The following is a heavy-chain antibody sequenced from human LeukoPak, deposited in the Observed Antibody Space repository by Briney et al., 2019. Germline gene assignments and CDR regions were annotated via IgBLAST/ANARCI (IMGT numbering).Heavy chain of an antibody. CDR2: ISAYNGNT. CDR1: GYTFTSYG. CDR3: ARVGDIVVVPADLTWFDP. Sequence: ASVKVSCKASGYTFTSYGISWVRQAPGQGLEWMGWISAYNGNTNYAKKLPGRLTMTTDTSTSTAYMELRSLRSDDTAVYYCARVGDIVVVPADLTWFDPWGQGTLVTVSS. D-gene: IGHD2-2*01. V-gene: IGHV1-18*01. J-gene: IGHJ5*02.